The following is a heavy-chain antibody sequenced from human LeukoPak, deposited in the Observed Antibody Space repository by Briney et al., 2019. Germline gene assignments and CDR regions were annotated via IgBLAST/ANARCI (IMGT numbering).Heavy chain of an antibody. D-gene: IGHD4-17*01. J-gene: IGHJ4*02. CDR3: ARVPSAEDGEGTERERTADY. Sequence: SETLSLTCAVYGGSFSGYYWSWIRQPPGKGLEWIGEINHSGSTNYNPSLKSRVTISVDTSKNQFSLKLSSATAADTAVYYCARVPSAEDGEGTERERTADYWGQGTLVTVSS. CDR2: INHSGST. CDR1: GGSFSGYY. V-gene: IGHV4-34*01.